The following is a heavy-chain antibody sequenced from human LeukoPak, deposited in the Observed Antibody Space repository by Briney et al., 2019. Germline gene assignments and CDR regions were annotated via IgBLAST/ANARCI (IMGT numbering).Heavy chain of an antibody. J-gene: IGHJ4*02. CDR1: GFTFSSYS. D-gene: IGHD3-9*01. V-gene: IGHV3-48*04. CDR3: ARYGRYSDY. Sequence: GGSLRLSCAASGFTFSSYSMNWVRQAPGKGLEWISYINSVGSPIYYADSVKGRFTVSRDNAKNSLHLHMNRLRPDDTAVYYCARYGRYSDYWGRGTPVTVSS. CDR2: INSVGSPI.